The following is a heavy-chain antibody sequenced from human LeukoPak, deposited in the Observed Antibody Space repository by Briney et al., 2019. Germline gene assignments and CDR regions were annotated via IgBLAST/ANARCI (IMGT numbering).Heavy chain of an antibody. Sequence: SETLSLTCIVSSGSISSYYWSWIRQPPGKGLEWIGFIFYTGTTNYNPSLKSRVTISVDMSKNQFSLKLSSVTAADTAVYFCATGGASSKPFDYWGQGTVVTVSS. J-gene: IGHJ4*02. D-gene: IGHD6-13*01. CDR1: SGSISSYY. V-gene: IGHV4-59*01. CDR2: IFYTGTT. CDR3: ATGGASSKPFDY.